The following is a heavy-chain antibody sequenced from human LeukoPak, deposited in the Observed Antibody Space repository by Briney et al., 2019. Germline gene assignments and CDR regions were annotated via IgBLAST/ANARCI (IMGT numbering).Heavy chain of an antibody. CDR2: IHYSGST. J-gene: IGHJ4*02. V-gene: IGHV4-39*01. CDR3: ARHPSAANFDY. Sequence: SETLSLTSTVSGGSISSSNYYWGWIRQPPGKGLEWIGSIHYSGSTYYKASLKSRVTISVDTSKNQFSLKLSSVTAADTAVYYCARHPSAANFDYWGRGTLVTVSS. CDR1: GGSISSSNYY. D-gene: IGHD2-2*01.